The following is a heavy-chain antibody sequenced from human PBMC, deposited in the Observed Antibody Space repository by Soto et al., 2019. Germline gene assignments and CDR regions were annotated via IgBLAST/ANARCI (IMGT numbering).Heavy chain of an antibody. V-gene: IGHV1-69*13. CDR1: GGTFSSYA. D-gene: IGHD3-22*01. CDR2: IIPIFGTA. J-gene: IGHJ4*02. CDR3: AQYYYDSSGYYVSY. Sequence: SVKVSCKASGGTFSSYAISWVRQAPGQGLEWMGGIIPIFGTANYAQKFQGRVTITADESTSTAYMELSSLRSEDTAVYNCAQYYYDSSGYYVSYWGQGTLVTVSS.